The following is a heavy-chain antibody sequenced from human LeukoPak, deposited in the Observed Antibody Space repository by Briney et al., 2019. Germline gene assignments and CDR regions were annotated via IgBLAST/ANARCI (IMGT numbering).Heavy chain of an antibody. V-gene: IGHV3-48*01. J-gene: IGHJ3*02. Sequence: PSETLSLTCTVSGGSISSSSYYWGWIRQPPGKGLEWVSYISSSSSTIYYADSVKGRFTISRDNAKNSLYLQMNSLRAEDTAVYYCARGLDYYDSSGYYSSAFDIWGQGTMVTVSS. D-gene: IGHD3-22*01. CDR3: ARGLDYYDSSGYYSSAFDI. CDR1: GGSISSSS. CDR2: ISSSSSTI.